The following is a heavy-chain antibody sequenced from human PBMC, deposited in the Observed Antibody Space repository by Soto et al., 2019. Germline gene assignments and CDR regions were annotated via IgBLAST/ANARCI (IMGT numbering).Heavy chain of an antibody. Sequence: SETLSLTCTVSGGSLSSSSYYWGWIRQPPGKGLEWIGSIYYSGSTYYNPSLKSRVTISVDTSKNQFSLKLSSVTAADTAVYYCARHSFGLQYSSGWYHDYWGQGTLVTVSS. CDR3: ARHSFGLQYSSGWYHDY. CDR1: GGSLSSSSYY. CDR2: IYYSGST. J-gene: IGHJ4*02. V-gene: IGHV4-39*01. D-gene: IGHD6-19*01.